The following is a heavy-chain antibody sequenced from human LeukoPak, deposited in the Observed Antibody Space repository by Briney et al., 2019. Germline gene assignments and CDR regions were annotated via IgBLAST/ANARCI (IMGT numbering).Heavy chain of an antibody. V-gene: IGHV3-15*01. CDR3: TPHHGGYDPFDY. Sequence: PGGSLRLSCAASGFTFSNAWMSWVRQAPGKGLEWVGRIKSKTDGGTTDYAAPVKGRFTISRDDSKNTLYLQMNSLKTEDTAVYHCTPHHGGYDPFDYWGQGTLVTVSS. D-gene: IGHD5-12*01. J-gene: IGHJ4*02. CDR2: IKSKTDGGTT. CDR1: GFTFSNAW.